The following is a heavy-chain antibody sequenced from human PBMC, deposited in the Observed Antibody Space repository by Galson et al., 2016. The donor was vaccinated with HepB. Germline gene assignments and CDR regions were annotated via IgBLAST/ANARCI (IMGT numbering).Heavy chain of an antibody. CDR2: INTSSGRT. CDR1: GYTFSGHY. CDR3: ARDSSDWSLPSGLYGMDV. D-gene: IGHD6-19*01. V-gene: IGHV1-46*01. Sequence: SVKVSCKASGYTFSGHYMHWLRQAPGEGLEWMGVINTSSGRTNNAQRFQARVSMTRDTSTNTGYMELTSLRAEDTAIYYCARDSSDWSLPSGLYGMDVWGPGTTVSVSS. J-gene: IGHJ6*02.